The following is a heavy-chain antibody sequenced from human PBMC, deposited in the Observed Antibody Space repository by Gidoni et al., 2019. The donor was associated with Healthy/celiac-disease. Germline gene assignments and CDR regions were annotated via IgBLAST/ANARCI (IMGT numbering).Heavy chain of an antibody. CDR2: IKSKTDGGTT. CDR3: TTDGYSGSYPPDY. V-gene: IGHV3-15*01. D-gene: IGHD1-26*01. CDR1: GFTFSNAW. J-gene: IGHJ4*02. Sequence: EVQLVESGGGLVKPGGSLRLSCAASGFTFSNAWMSWVRQAPGKGLEWVSRIKSKTDGGTTDYAAPVKGRFTISRDDSKNTLYLQMNSLKTEDTAVYYCTTDGYSGSYPPDYWGQGTLVTVSS.